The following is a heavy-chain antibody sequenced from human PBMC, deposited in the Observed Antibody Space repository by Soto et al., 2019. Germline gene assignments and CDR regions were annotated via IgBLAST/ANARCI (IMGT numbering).Heavy chain of an antibody. D-gene: IGHD5-12*01. Sequence: QVQLVQSGAEVKKPGASVKVSCKASGYTFTRSGISWVRQAPGQGPEWMGWISSYNGDTNYAQTFQGRVTMTTDTATGKAYMELRSLRSDDTAVYYCAREGVAPYYYYGMDVWGQGTPVTVSS. CDR3: AREGVAPYYYYGMDV. J-gene: IGHJ6*02. CDR2: ISSYNGDT. CDR1: GYTFTRSG. V-gene: IGHV1-18*01.